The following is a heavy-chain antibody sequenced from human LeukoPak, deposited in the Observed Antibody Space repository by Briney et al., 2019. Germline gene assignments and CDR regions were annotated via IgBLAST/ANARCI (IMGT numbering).Heavy chain of an antibody. CDR2: INPSGGNT. CDR1: GYTFTSYY. Sequence: ASVKVSCKASGYTFTSYYMHWVRQAPGQGLEWMGIINPSGGNTNYAQKFQGRVTMTRDMSTSTVYMELSSLRSEDTAMYYCARALPHRRLMDTTMEQHWFDPWGQGALVTVSS. D-gene: IGHD5-18*01. CDR3: ARALPHRRLMDTTMEQHWFDP. V-gene: IGHV1-46*01. J-gene: IGHJ5*02.